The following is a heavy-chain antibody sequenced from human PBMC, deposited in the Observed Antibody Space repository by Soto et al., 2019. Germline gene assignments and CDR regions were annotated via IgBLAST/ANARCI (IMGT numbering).Heavy chain of an antibody. V-gene: IGHV3-15*01. CDR3: TTDRFRNPNYYYYYMDV. D-gene: IGHD1-1*01. J-gene: IGHJ6*03. Sequence: PGGSLRLSCAASGFTFSNALMSWVRQAPGKGLEWVGRIKSKTDGGTTYYAAPVKGRFTISRDDSKNTLYLQMNSLKTEDTAVYYCTTDRFRNPNYYYYYMDVWGKGTTVTVSS. CDR2: IKSKTDGGTT. CDR1: GFTFSNAL.